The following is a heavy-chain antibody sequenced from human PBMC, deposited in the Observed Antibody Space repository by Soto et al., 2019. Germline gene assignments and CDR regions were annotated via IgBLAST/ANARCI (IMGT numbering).Heavy chain of an antibody. CDR3: ARGLSPHFDY. V-gene: IGHV4-30-4*01. J-gene: IGHJ4*02. CDR2: IYYSGST. Sequence: SETLSLTCTVSGGSISSGDYYWSWIRQPPGKGLEWIGYIYYSGSTYYNPSPKSRVTISVDTSKNQFSLKLSSVTAADTAVYYCARGLSPHFDYWGQGTLVTVSS. CDR1: GGSISSGDYY.